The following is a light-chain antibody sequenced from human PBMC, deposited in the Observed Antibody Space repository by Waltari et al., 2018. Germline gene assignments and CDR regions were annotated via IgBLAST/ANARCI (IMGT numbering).Light chain of an antibody. J-gene: IGLJ1*01. V-gene: IGLV3-9*01. Sequence: SYELTDSISVSVALGQTAKISCGGDNIGSKSVHWYQQKPGQPPILVIYRDIRRPSGIPERFSGSNSGNTATLTISRSQVVDEADYFCQVWASGTYIFAGGTKLTVL. CDR1: NIGSKS. CDR2: RDI. CDR3: QVWASGTYI.